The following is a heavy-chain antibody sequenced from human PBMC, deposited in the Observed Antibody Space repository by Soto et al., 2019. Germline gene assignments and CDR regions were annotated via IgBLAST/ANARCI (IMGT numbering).Heavy chain of an antibody. CDR1: GFTFSSYA. V-gene: IGHV3-23*01. CDR3: AKGGCSSTSCYLRWHNWFDP. D-gene: IGHD2-2*01. Sequence: PGGSLRLSCAASGFTFSSYAMSWVRQAPGKGLEWVSAISGSGGSTYYADSVKGRFTISRDNSKNTLYLQMNSLRAEDTAVYYCAKGGCSSTSCYLRWHNWFDPRGQRTPVTVSS. J-gene: IGHJ5*02. CDR2: ISGSGGST.